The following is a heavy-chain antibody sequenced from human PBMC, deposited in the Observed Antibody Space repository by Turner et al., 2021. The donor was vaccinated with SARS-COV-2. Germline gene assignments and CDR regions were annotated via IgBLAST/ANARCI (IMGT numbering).Heavy chain of an antibody. D-gene: IGHD3-22*01. J-gene: IGHJ4*02. Sequence: EVQLVESVGGLVKPGGSLRLSCAASGFTFSSYSMNWVRQAPGKGLEWVSSISSSSSYKYYADSVKGRFTISRDNAKNSLYLQMNSLRAEDTAVYYCARVLRTYYYDSSGYYPGAVDYWGQGTLVTVSS. V-gene: IGHV3-21*01. CDR2: ISSSSSYK. CDR3: ARVLRTYYYDSSGYYPGAVDY. CDR1: GFTFSSYS.